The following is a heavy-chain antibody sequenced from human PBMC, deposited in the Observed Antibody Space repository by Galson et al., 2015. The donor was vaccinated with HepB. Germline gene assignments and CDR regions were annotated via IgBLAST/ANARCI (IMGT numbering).Heavy chain of an antibody. D-gene: IGHD6-25*01. CDR3: ARGGSAPDY. J-gene: IGHJ4*02. CDR2: ISDDGNNK. CDR1: GFTFSSYG. V-gene: IGHV3-30*03. Sequence: SLRLSCAASGFTFSSYGMNWVRQAPGKGLEWVAVISDDGNNKYYADSVKGRFTISRDNAKNTLYLQMNSLRAEDTAVYYCARGGSAPDYWGQGTLVTVSS.